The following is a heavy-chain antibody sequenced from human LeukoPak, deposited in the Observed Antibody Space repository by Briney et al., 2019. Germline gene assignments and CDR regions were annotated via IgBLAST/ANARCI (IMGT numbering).Heavy chain of an antibody. CDR1: GYTFTSYG. CDR3: AREYSSSSFGWFDP. J-gene: IGHJ5*02. D-gene: IGHD6-6*01. Sequence: GASVKVSCKASGYTFTSYGISWVRQAPGQGLEWMGWINPNSGGTNYAQKFQGRATMTRDTSISTAYMELSRLRPDDTAVYYCAREYSSSSFGWFDPWGQGTLVTVSS. V-gene: IGHV1-2*02. CDR2: INPNSGGT.